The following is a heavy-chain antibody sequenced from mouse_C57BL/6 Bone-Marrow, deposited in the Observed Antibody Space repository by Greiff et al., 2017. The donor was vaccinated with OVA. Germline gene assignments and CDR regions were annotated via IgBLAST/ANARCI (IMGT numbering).Heavy chain of an antibody. V-gene: IGHV5-4*03. D-gene: IGHD1-1*01. J-gene: IGHJ4*01. CDR2: ISDGGSYT. CDR1: GFTFSSYA. Sequence: EVNVVESGGGLVKPGGSLKLSCAASGFTFSSYAMSWVRQTPEKRLEWVATISDGGSYTYYPDNVKGRFTISRDNAKNNLYLQMSHLKSEDTAMYYCAVITTVVATGAMDYWGQGTSVTVSS. CDR3: AVITTVVATGAMDY.